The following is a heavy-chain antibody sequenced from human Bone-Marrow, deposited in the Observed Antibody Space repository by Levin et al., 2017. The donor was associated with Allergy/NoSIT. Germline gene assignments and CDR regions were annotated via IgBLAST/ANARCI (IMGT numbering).Heavy chain of an antibody. J-gene: IGHJ6*02. CDR3: ARDLGSGYDLVGYYYYGMDV. V-gene: IGHV3-21*01. CDR1: GFTFSSYS. Sequence: PGGSLRLSCAASGFTFSSYSMNWVRQAPGKGLEWVSSISSSSSYIYYADSVKGRFTISRDNAKNSLYLQMNSLRAEDTAVYYCARDLGSGYDLVGYYYYGMDVWGQGTTVTVSS. CDR2: ISSSSSYI. D-gene: IGHD5-12*01.